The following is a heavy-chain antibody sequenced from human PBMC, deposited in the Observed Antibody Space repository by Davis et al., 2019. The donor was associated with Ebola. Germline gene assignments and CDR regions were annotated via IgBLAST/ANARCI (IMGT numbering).Heavy chain of an antibody. Sequence: ASVKVSCNASGYTFTAYYLQWVRQAPGQGLEWVGRINPNSGGTNFAQGFQGRVTMTWDTSTSTAYMELSRLRSDDTAVYYCARGGITMTVVPRDYYYGVDVWGQGTTVTVSS. J-gene: IGHJ6*02. CDR3: ARGGITMTVVPRDYYYGVDV. V-gene: IGHV1-2*06. D-gene: IGHD3-22*01. CDR1: GYTFTAYY. CDR2: INPNSGGT.